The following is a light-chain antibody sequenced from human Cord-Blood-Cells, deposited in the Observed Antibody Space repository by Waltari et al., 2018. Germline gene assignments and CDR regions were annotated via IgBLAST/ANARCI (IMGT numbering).Light chain of an antibody. CDR2: EVS. CDR3: SSYTSSSTWV. J-gene: IGLJ3*02. CDR1: RSDVGGYNY. V-gene: IGLV2-14*01. Sequence: QSALTQPASVSGSPGQSVTIPCTGTRSDVGGYNYVPWYQQHPGKAPKLMIYEVSNRPSGVSNRFSGSKSGNTASLTISGLQAEDEADYYCSSYTSSSTWVFGGGTKLTVL.